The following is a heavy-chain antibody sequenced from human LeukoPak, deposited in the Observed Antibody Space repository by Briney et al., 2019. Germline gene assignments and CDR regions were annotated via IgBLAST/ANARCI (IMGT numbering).Heavy chain of an antibody. CDR3: ARAPFF. CDR1: GGSISSSSYF. CDR2: IYYSGST. Sequence: SETLSLTCTVSGGSISSSSYFWSWIRQPPGGGLEWIATIYYSGSTYYSPSLKSRVTTSVDTSKNQFSLKLSSVTAADTAVYYCARAPFFWGQGTLVTVSS. D-gene: IGHD2/OR15-2a*01. J-gene: IGHJ4*02. V-gene: IGHV4-39*07.